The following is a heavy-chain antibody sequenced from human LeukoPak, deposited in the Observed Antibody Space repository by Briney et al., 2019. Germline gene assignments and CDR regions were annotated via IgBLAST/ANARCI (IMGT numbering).Heavy chain of an antibody. V-gene: IGHV1-69*13. CDR3: ARTVVYSSSSPYYYGMDV. Sequence: ASVKVSCKASGGTFSSYAISWVRQAPGQGLEWMGGIIPISGTTNYAQKFQGRVTITADESTSTAYMELSSLRSEDTAVYYCARTVVYSSSSPYYYGMDVWGQGTTVTVSS. CDR2: IIPISGTT. CDR1: GGTFSSYA. D-gene: IGHD6-6*01. J-gene: IGHJ6*02.